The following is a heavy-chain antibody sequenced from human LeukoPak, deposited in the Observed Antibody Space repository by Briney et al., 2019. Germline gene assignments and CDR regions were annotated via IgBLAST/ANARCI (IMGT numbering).Heavy chain of an antibody. V-gene: IGHV3-73*01. CDR1: GFTFSGSA. D-gene: IGHD3-10*01. J-gene: IGHJ3*02. Sequence: GGSLRLSCAASGFTFSGSALHWVRQASGKGLEWVGRIRSTANGYATAYAASVKGRFTISRDDSKNTAYLQMDSLKTEDTAVYYCTTDPITMVRGVIKTAPGDAFDIWGQGTMVTVSS. CDR3: TTDPITMVRGVIKTAPGDAFDI. CDR2: IRSTANGYAT.